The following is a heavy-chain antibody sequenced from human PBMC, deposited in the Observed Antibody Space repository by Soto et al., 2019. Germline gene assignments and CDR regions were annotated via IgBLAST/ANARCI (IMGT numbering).Heavy chain of an antibody. Sequence: QTLSLTCAISGDTLCSNSAAWNWIRQSPSGGLEWLGRTYYRSKWYNHYAVSVKSRITVNPDTSKNQFSLQLNSVTPEDTAVYYCARSGPGGYIDYWGQGTLVTVSS. V-gene: IGHV6-1*01. CDR3: ARSGPGGYIDY. CDR1: GDTLCSNSAA. D-gene: IGHD3-22*01. CDR2: TYYRSKWYN. J-gene: IGHJ4*02.